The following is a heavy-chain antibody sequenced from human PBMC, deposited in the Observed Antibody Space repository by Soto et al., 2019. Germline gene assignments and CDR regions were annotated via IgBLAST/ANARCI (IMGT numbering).Heavy chain of an antibody. Sequence: QVQLVESGGGVVQPGRSLRLSCAASGFTFSSYAMHWVRQAPGKGLEWVAVISYDGSNKYYADSVKGRFTISRDNSKNTLYLQMNRLRAEDTAVYYCARDRGDSSGWYYGGTFDYWGQGTLVTVSS. CDR2: ISYDGSNK. CDR3: ARDRGDSSGWYYGGTFDY. D-gene: IGHD6-19*01. V-gene: IGHV3-30-3*01. J-gene: IGHJ4*02. CDR1: GFTFSSYA.